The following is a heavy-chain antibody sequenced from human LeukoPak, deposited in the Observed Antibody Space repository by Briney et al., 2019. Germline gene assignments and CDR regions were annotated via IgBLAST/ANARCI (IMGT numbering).Heavy chain of an antibody. Sequence: PGGSLRLSCAASGFTFSSYAMSWVRQAPGKGLEWVSAISGSGGSTYYADSVKGRFTISRDNSKNTLYLQMNSLRAEDTAVYYCAKGRLGYSYGIGFDYWGQGTLVTVSS. CDR1: GFTFSSYA. J-gene: IGHJ4*02. V-gene: IGHV3-23*01. CDR3: AKGRLGYSYGIGFDY. D-gene: IGHD5-18*01. CDR2: ISGSGGST.